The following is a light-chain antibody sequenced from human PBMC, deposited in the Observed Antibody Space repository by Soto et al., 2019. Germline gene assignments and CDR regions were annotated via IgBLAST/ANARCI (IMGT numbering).Light chain of an antibody. CDR1: QGLSSD. V-gene: IGKV1-9*01. Sequence: DIQLTQSPSFLSASVGDRVTITCRASQGLSSDLAWYQQKPGKAPKLLIYAASTLQSGVPSRFSGSGSGTEFTLTISSPQPEEFATYYCQQLNSYPITFGQGTRVEIK. CDR3: QQLNSYPIT. J-gene: IGKJ5*01. CDR2: AAS.